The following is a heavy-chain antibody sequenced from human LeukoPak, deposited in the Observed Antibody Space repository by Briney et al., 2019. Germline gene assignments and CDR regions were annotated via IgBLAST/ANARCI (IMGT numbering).Heavy chain of an antibody. CDR3: TSPHSTYDFWSGYYTGFDY. D-gene: IGHD3-3*01. V-gene: IGHV3-30*03. CDR2: ISYDGSNK. Sequence: GGSLRLSCAASGFTFSNYGMHWVRQAPGKGLEWVAVISYDGSNKYYADSVKGRFTISRDNSKNTLYLQMNSLRAEDTAVYYCTSPHSTYDFWSGYYTGFDYWGQGTLVTVSS. J-gene: IGHJ4*02. CDR1: GFTFSNYG.